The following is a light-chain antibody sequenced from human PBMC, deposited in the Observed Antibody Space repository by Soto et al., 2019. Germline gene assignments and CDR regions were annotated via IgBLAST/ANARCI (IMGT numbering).Light chain of an antibody. CDR3: SSYTSSSTYV. CDR2: DVS. J-gene: IGLJ1*01. V-gene: IGLV2-18*02. Sequence: QSVLTQPPSVSGSPGQSVTISCTGTSSDVGGYNRVSWYRQPPGTAPKLMIYDVSSRPSGVPDRFSGSKSGNTASLTISGLQAEDEADYYCSSYTSSSTYVVGTGTNVTVL. CDR1: SSDVGGYNR.